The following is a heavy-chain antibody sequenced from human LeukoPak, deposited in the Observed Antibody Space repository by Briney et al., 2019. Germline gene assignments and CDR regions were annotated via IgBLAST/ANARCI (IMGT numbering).Heavy chain of an antibody. V-gene: IGHV1-18*01. Sequence: ASVKVSCKASGYTFISYGFSWVRQAPGHGLEWLGWIITYNGNTNYAKKFQGRVTMTTDTSTSTANMELRSLRSDDTAVYYCARGGGLGKLSFLDYWGQGTLVTVSS. CDR2: IITYNGNT. CDR1: GYTFISYG. J-gene: IGHJ4*02. CDR3: ARGGGLGKLSFLDY. D-gene: IGHD3-16*02.